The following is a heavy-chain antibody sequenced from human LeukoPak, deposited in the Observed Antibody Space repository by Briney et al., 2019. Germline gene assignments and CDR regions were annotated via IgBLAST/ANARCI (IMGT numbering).Heavy chain of an antibody. V-gene: IGHV4-39*07. CDR1: GGSISSSSNY. CDR3: ARGPRWYFDY. Sequence: SETLSLTCTVSGGSISSSSNYWGWIRQPPGRGLEWIGNIYYSGSTYYNPSLKSRVTISVDTSKNQFSLKLSSVTAADTAVYYCARGPRWYFDYWGQGTLVTVSS. D-gene: IGHD4-23*01. CDR2: IYYSGST. J-gene: IGHJ4*02.